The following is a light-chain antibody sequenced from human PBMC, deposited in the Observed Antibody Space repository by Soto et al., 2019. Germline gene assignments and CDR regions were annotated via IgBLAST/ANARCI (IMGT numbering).Light chain of an antibody. V-gene: IGLV1-44*01. J-gene: IGLJ3*02. Sequence: QAVVTQPPSASGTPGQRVTISCSGSSSNIGSNTVNWYQQLPGTAPKLLIYSNNQRPSGVPDRFSGSKSGTSASLAISGLQSEEEADYYCAAWDDSLNGDWVFGGGTKLTVL. CDR1: SSNIGSNT. CDR3: AAWDDSLNGDWV. CDR2: SNN.